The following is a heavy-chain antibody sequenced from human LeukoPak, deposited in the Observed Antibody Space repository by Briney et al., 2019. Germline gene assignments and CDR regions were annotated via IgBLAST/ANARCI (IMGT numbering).Heavy chain of an antibody. V-gene: IGHV3-21*01. J-gene: IGHJ4*02. CDR1: GFTFSSYS. D-gene: IGHD3-22*01. CDR2: ISSSSSYI. CDR3: ARELEDSSGYFRDY. Sequence: GGSLRLSCAASGFTFSSYSMNWVRQAPGKGLEWVSSISSSSSYIYYADSGKGRFTISRDNAKNSLYLQMNSLRAEDTAVYYCARELEDSSGYFRDYWGQGTLVTVSS.